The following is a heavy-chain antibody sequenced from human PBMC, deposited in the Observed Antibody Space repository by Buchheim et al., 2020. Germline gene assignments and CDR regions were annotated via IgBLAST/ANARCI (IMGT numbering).Heavy chain of an antibody. V-gene: IGHV3-30*04. D-gene: IGHD3-9*01. J-gene: IGHJ4*02. CDR1: GFTFSTYA. Sequence: QVQLVESGGGVVQPGKSLRLSCAASGFTFSTYAMHWVRQAPGKGLEWVAVMSYDGRSKYYADSVKGRFTISRDNSKNTLYLQMNSLRGEDTAVYYCARDGDILTGYHYYFDCWGQGTL. CDR3: ARDGDILTGYHYYFDC. CDR2: MSYDGRSK.